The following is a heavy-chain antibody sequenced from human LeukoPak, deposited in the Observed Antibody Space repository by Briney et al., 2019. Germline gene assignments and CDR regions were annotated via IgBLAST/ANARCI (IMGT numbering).Heavy chain of an antibody. CDR1: GYSISSGYY. Sequence: SETLSLACAVSGYSISSGYYWGWIRPPPGKGLEWIGIIFHSGSTYYKPSLKSRVTISVDTSKNQFSLKLSSVTAADTAVYYCARQVFGVVIIDVGFDYWGQGTLVTVSS. CDR3: ARQVFGVVIIDVGFDY. CDR2: IFHSGST. J-gene: IGHJ4*02. D-gene: IGHD3-3*01. V-gene: IGHV4-38-2*01.